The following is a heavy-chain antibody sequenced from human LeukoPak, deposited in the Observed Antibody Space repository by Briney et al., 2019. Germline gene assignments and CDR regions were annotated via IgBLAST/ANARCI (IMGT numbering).Heavy chain of an antibody. CDR3: AKDDNWLQFET. CDR2: ISGSSSTI. D-gene: IGHD5-24*01. J-gene: IGHJ4*02. V-gene: IGHV3-48*01. CDR1: GFTFSSYS. Sequence: GGSLRLSCAASGFTFSSYSMNWVRQAPGKGLEWVSYISGSSSTIYYADSVKGRFTISRDNAKNSLYLQMNSLRAEDTAVYYCAKDDNWLQFETWGLGALVTVSS.